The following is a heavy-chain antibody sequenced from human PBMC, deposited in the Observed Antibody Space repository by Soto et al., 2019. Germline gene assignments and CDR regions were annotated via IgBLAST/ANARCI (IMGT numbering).Heavy chain of an antibody. CDR1: GYSFTSYW. CDR2: IYPGDSDT. J-gene: IGHJ3*02. CDR3: ARRSIAAAGFDAFDI. V-gene: IGHV5-51*01. Sequence: GESLKISCKGSGYSFTSYWIGWVRQMPGKGLEWMGIIYPGDSDTRYSPSFQGQVTISADKSISTAYLQWSSLKASDTAMYYCARRSIAAAGFDAFDIWGQGTMVTVSS. D-gene: IGHD6-13*01.